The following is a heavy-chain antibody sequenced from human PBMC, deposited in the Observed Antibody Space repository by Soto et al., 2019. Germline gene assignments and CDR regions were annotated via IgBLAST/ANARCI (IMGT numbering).Heavy chain of an antibody. Sequence: GASVKVSCKASGYTFTGYYMHWVRQAPGQGLEWMGWINPNSGGTNYAQKFQGWVTMTRDTSISTAYMELSRLRSDDTAVYYCALLSVPANPGDYYYYGMDVWGQGTTVTVSS. V-gene: IGHV1-2*04. CDR2: INPNSGGT. CDR3: ALLSVPANPGDYYYYGMDV. D-gene: IGHD2-2*01. J-gene: IGHJ6*02. CDR1: GYTFTGYY.